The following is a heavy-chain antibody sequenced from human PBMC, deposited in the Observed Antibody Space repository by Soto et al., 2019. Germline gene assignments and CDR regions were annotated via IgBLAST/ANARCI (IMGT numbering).Heavy chain of an antibody. Sequence: GGSLILSCAASGFTFSSSGIHWVRQAPGKGLEWVAVISYDGSNKFYIDSVKGRFTVSRDNSKNTLYLQMSSLRAEDTAVYYCAKDRQADFWRLPSPMDVWGQGTTVTVSS. D-gene: IGHD3-3*01. V-gene: IGHV3-30*18. J-gene: IGHJ6*02. CDR1: GFTFSSSG. CDR2: ISYDGSNK. CDR3: AKDRQADFWRLPSPMDV.